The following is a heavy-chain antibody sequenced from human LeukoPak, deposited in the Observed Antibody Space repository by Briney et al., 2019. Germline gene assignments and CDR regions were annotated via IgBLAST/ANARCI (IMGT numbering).Heavy chain of an antibody. CDR3: ARDGLEWLFSGGVSMDV. CDR1: GYTFTGYY. J-gene: IGHJ6*02. CDR2: INPNSGGT. Sequence: GASVKVSCKASGYTFTGYYMRWVRQAPGQGLEWMGWINPNSGGTNYAQKFQGRVTMTRDTSISTAYMELSRLRSDDTAVYYCARDGLEWLFSGGVSMDVWGQGTTVTVSS. V-gene: IGHV1-2*02. D-gene: IGHD3-3*01.